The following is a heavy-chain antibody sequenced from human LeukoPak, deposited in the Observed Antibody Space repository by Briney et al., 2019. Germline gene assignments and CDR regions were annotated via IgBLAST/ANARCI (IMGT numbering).Heavy chain of an antibody. CDR2: INHSGST. J-gene: IGHJ6*02. CDR3: ARDRIAVADYGMDV. Sequence: SETLSLTCAVYGGSFSGYYWSWIRQPPGKGLEWIGEINHSGSTNYNPSLKSRVTISVDTSKNQFSLKLSSVTAADTAVYYCARDRIAVADYGMDVWGQGTTVTVSS. V-gene: IGHV4-34*01. CDR1: GGSFSGYY. D-gene: IGHD6-19*01.